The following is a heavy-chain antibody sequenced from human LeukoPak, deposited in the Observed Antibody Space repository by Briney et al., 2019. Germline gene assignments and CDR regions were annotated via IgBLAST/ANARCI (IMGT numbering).Heavy chain of an antibody. CDR2: ISYDGSNK. D-gene: IGHD6-19*01. Sequence: GRSLRLSCAASGFTFSSYGMHWVRQAPGRGLEWVAVISYDGSNKYYADSVKGRLTISRDNSKNTLYLQMNSLRAEDTAVYYCAKDPVAGFHYHYYYGKDVWGKGTTVTVSS. J-gene: IGHJ6*04. V-gene: IGHV3-30*18. CDR3: AKDPVAGFHYHYYYGKDV. CDR1: GFTFSSYG.